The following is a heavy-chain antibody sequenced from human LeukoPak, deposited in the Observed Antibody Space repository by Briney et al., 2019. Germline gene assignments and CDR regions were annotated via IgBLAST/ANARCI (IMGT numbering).Heavy chain of an antibody. CDR3: ARGRTRNY. V-gene: IGHV3-53*01. Sequence: GGSLRLSCAASGFTFSSYAMGWVRQAPGKGLEWVSVIYSGGSTYYADSVKGRFTISRDNSKNTLYLQMNSLRAEDTAVYYCARGRTRNYWGQGTLVTVSS. CDR2: IYSGGST. CDR1: GFTFSSYA. J-gene: IGHJ4*02.